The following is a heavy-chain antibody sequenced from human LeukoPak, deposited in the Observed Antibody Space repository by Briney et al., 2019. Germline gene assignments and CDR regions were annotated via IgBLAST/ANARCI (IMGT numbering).Heavy chain of an antibody. Sequence: GGSLRLSCAASGLSVSSHYMSWVRQAPGKGLEWVSVIYSGGSTNYADSVKGRFTISRHTSENTLYFQMNSLRPEDTAVYFCVRDNYGSGTYHEYWGQGTLVTVSS. J-gene: IGHJ4*02. CDR2: IYSGGST. D-gene: IGHD3-10*01. CDR1: GLSVSSHY. V-gene: IGHV3-53*04. CDR3: VRDNYGSGTYHEY.